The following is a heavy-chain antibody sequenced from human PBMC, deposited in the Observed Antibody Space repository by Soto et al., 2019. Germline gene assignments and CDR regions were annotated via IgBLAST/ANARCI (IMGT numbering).Heavy chain of an antibody. CDR3: AREPYDIAEEDDAFDI. CDR2: IYPGDSDT. J-gene: IGHJ3*02. D-gene: IGHD3-22*01. Sequence: GESLKISCKGSGYSFTSYWIGWVRQMPGKGLEWMGIIYPGDSDTRYSPSFQGQVTISADKSISTAYLQWSSLKASDAAVYYCAREPYDIAEEDDAFDIWGQGKMVTVSS. CDR1: GYSFTSYW. V-gene: IGHV5-51*01.